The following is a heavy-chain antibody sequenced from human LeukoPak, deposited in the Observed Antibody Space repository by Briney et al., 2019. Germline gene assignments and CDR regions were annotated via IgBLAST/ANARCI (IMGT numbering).Heavy chain of an antibody. V-gene: IGHV5-51*01. Sequence: HGESLKISCKGSGYSFTSYWIGWVRQMPGKGLEWMGIIYPGDSDTRYSPSFQGQVTISADKSISTAYLQWSSPKASDTAMYYCARLGCSSTSCYDQNYYYYGMDVWGQGTTVTVSS. D-gene: IGHD2-2*01. CDR1: GYSFTSYW. J-gene: IGHJ6*02. CDR3: ARLGCSSTSCYDQNYYYYGMDV. CDR2: IYPGDSDT.